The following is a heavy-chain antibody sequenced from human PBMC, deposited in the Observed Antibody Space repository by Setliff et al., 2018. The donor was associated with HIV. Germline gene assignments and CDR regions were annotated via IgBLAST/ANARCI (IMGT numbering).Heavy chain of an antibody. J-gene: IGHJ5*02. CDR3: ARRIDDSGSFPDKNWFDT. CDR1: GRSFSGYY. D-gene: IGHD3-10*01. Sequence: SETLSLTCAVYGRSFSGYYWNWIRQSPGKGLEWIGEINHSGSTKYNPSLQSRVTMSIDTSKNQFSLRLTSVTAADTAVYYCARRIDDSGSFPDKNWFDTWGQGSLVTVSS. CDR2: INHSGST. V-gene: IGHV4-34*01.